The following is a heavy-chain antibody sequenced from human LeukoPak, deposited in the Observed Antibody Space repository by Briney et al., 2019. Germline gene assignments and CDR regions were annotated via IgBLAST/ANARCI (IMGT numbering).Heavy chain of an antibody. CDR1: GYSFTNYW. V-gene: IGHV5-51*01. J-gene: IGHJ4*02. Sequence: GESLKISCKGSGYSFTNYWSGWVRQMPGKGLKWMGIIYPVDSDTRYSPSFQGQGTISADKSISTAYLQWSSLKASDTAMYYCARQDLIHGSGSYSPSDYWGQGTLVTVSS. CDR3: ARQDLIHGSGSYSPSDY. CDR2: IYPVDSDT. D-gene: IGHD3-10*01.